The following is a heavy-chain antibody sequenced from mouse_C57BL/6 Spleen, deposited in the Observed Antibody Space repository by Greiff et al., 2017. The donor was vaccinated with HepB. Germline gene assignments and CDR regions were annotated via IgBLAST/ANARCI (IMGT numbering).Heavy chain of an antibody. CDR1: GYTFTDYE. Sequence: QVQLQQSGAELVRPGASVTLSCKASGYTFTDYEMHWVKQTPVHGLEWIGAIDPETGGTAYNQKFKGKAILTADKSSSTAYMELRSLTSEDSAVYYCTRGFYRYAMDYWGQGTSVTVSS. D-gene: IGHD2-14*01. J-gene: IGHJ4*01. CDR3: TRGFYRYAMDY. V-gene: IGHV1-15*01. CDR2: IDPETGGT.